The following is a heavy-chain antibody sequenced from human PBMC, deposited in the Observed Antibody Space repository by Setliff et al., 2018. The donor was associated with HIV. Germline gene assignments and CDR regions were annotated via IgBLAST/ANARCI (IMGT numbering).Heavy chain of an antibody. CDR1: GGSLSGFY. D-gene: IGHD6-19*01. CDR2: VTHSGST. Sequence: SETLSLTCAVYGGSLSGFYWTFIRQSPGKGLEWIGEVTHSGSTTYDPSLKSRITIAVDTSKNQFSLKLTSVTAADMGVYYCTRGRKKTLAVSGTRYFDFWGQGTLVTVSS. CDR3: TRGRKKTLAVSGTRYFDF. J-gene: IGHJ4*02. V-gene: IGHV4-34*01.